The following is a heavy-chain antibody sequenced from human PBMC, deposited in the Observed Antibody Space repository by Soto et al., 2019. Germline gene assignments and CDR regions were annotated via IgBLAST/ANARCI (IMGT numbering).Heavy chain of an antibody. J-gene: IGHJ5*02. V-gene: IGHV1-69*01. Sequence: QVQLVQSGAEVKKPGSSVKVSCKASGGTFSSYAISWVRQAPGQGLEWMGGIIPIFGTANYAQKFQGRVTIIADESTSTAYMELSSLRSEDTAVYYCARDRFTIFGVVMRSNWFDPWGQGTLVTVSS. CDR1: GGTFSSYA. CDR2: IIPIFGTA. CDR3: ARDRFTIFGVVMRSNWFDP. D-gene: IGHD3-3*01.